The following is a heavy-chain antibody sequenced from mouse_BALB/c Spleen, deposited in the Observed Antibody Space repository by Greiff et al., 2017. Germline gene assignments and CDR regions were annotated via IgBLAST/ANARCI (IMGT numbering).Heavy chain of an antibody. Sequence: QVQLKESGAELARPGASVKLSCKASGYTFTSYWMQWVKQRPGQGLEWIGAIYPGDGDTRYTQKFKGKATLTADKSSSTAYMQLSSLASEDSAVYYCARWGTPGYWGQGTTLTVSS. D-gene: IGHD2-14*01. CDR1: GYTFTSYW. V-gene: IGHV1-87*01. CDR2: IYPGDGDT. CDR3: ARWGTPGY. J-gene: IGHJ2*01.